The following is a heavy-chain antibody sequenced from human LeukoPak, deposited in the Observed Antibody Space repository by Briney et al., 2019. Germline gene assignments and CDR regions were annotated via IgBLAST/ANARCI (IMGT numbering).Heavy chain of an antibody. CDR1: GYSISSGYY. J-gene: IGHJ5*02. CDR3: ASVRGYSSGWYASGFDP. V-gene: IGHV4-38-2*02. Sequence: SETLSLTCTVSGYSISSGYYWGWIRQPPGKGPEWIGSIYYTGSTNYNPSLKSRVTISLDTSKNQFSLNLRSVTAADTAVYYCASVRGYSSGWYASGFDPWGQGTLVTVSS. D-gene: IGHD6-19*01. CDR2: IYYTGST.